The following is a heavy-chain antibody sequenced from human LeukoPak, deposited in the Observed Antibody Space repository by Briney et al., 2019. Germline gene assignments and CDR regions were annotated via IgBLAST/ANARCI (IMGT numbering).Heavy chain of an antibody. CDR3: AREGLRYFDWLGNAFDI. CDR2: IYYSGST. CDR1: GGSISSYY. D-gene: IGHD3-9*01. Sequence: NPSETLSLTCTVSGGSISSYYWSWIRQPPGKGLEWIGYIYYSGSTNYNPSLKSRVTISVDTSKNQFSLKLSSVTAADTAVYYCAREGLRYFDWLGNAFDIWGQGTMVTVSS. J-gene: IGHJ3*02. V-gene: IGHV4-59*01.